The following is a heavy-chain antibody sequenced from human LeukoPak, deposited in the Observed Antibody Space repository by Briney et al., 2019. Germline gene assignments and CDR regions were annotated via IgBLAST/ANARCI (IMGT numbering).Heavy chain of an antibody. Sequence: ASVKVSCKASGYTFTGYFLHWVRQAPGQGLEWMGWINPNNGFTNYTQKFKGRLTMTRDTSISTAYVELNRLTSDDTAVFYCVRAWGSLYYFDYWGQGTLVTVSS. V-gene: IGHV1-2*02. D-gene: IGHD3-16*01. CDR1: GYTFTGYF. CDR2: INPNNGFT. CDR3: VRAWGSLYYFDY. J-gene: IGHJ4*02.